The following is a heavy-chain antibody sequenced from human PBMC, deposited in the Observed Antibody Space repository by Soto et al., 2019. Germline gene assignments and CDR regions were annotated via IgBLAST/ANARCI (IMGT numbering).Heavy chain of an antibody. CDR1: GGSISSYY. J-gene: IGHJ6*02. D-gene: IGHD6-13*01. Sequence: QVQLQESGPGLVKPSETLSLTCTVSGGSISSYYWSWIRQPAGKGLEWIGRIYTSGSTNDNPSLKSRVTMSEDTSKNQFSLKLSSVTAEDTAVYYCARSVIAAAGRILYYYGLDVWGQGTTVTVSS. CDR2: IYTSGST. V-gene: IGHV4-4*07. CDR3: ARSVIAAAGRILYYYGLDV.